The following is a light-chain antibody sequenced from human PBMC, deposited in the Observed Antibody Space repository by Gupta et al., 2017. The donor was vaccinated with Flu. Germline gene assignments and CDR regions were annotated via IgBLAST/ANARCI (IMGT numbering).Light chain of an antibody. J-gene: IGKJ2*03. Sequence: DIVMTQSPDSLAVSLGERATINCKSSQSILYSSNNKNYLNWYQQKPGQPPKLLIYWASTRESGVPDRFSGSGSGTDFTLTISRLQAEDVAVYYCQQYSSIPYSFGQGTKLEIK. CDR1: QSILYSSNNKNY. CDR3: QQYSSIPYS. CDR2: WAS. V-gene: IGKV4-1*01.